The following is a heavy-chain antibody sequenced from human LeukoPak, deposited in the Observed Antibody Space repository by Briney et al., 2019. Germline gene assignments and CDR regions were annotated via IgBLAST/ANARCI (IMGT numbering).Heavy chain of an antibody. D-gene: IGHD5-18*01. J-gene: IGHJ4*02. Sequence: SETLSLTCTVSGGSISSYYWSWIRQPPGRGLEWIGYIYYSGSTNYSPSLKSRVTISVDTSKNQFSLKLSSVTAADTAVYYCATGYSYGIDYYFDFWGQGTLVTVSS. CDR1: GGSISSYY. CDR3: ATGYSYGIDYYFDF. V-gene: IGHV4-59*08. CDR2: IYYSGST.